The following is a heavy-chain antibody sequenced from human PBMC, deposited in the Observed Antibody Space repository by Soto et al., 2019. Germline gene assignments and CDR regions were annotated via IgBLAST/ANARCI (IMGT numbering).Heavy chain of an antibody. CDR3: ARGGYCSSTSCPQPIFTKYYYYYYGMDV. D-gene: IGHD2-2*01. CDR1: GGAFSSYA. Sequence: SVKVSCKAPGGAFSSYAISWVRQAPGQGLEWMGGIIPIFGTANYAQKFQGRVTITADESTSTAYMELSSLRSEDTAVYYCARGGYCSSTSCPQPIFTKYYYYYYGMDVWGQGTTVTVS. V-gene: IGHV1-69*13. CDR2: IIPIFGTA. J-gene: IGHJ6*02.